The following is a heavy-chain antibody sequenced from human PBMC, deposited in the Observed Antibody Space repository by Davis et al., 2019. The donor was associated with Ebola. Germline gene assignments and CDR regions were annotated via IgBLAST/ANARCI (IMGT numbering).Heavy chain of an antibody. D-gene: IGHD3-3*01. CDR2: INHSGST. Sequence: MPSETLSLTCAVYGGSFSGYYWSWIRQPPGKGLEWIGEINHSGSTNYNPSLKSRVTISVDTSKNQFSLKLSSVTAADTAVYYCARVGYNFWSGYLSGNWFDPWGQGTLVTVSS. CDR1: GGSFSGYY. CDR3: ARVGYNFWSGYLSGNWFDP. J-gene: IGHJ5*02. V-gene: IGHV4-34*01.